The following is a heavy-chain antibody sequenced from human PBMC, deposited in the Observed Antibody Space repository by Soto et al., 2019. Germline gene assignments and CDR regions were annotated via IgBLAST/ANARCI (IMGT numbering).Heavy chain of an antibody. D-gene: IGHD5-12*01. CDR3: ARDPGSGGYSGCPFDY. CDR1: GFTFSSYA. J-gene: IGHJ4*02. Sequence: GGSLRLSCAASGFTFSSYAMHWVRQAPGKGLEWVAVISYDGSNKYYADSVKGRFTISRDNSKNTLYLQMNSQRAEDTAVYYCARDPGSGGYSGCPFDYWGQGTLVTVSS. V-gene: IGHV3-30-3*01. CDR2: ISYDGSNK.